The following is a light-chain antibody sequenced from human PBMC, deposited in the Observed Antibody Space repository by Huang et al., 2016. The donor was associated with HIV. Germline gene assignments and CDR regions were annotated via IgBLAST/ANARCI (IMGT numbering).Light chain of an antibody. V-gene: IGKV1-5*03. Sequence: DIQVTQSPSTLSASVGDGVTITCRASQGIGTWLAWYQQKPGKAPKLLIYGASSLESGVPARFSGSGSGTAFTLTISSLQPEDFATYYCHQYNSHSRTFGQGTKVEIK. CDR3: HQYNSHSRT. J-gene: IGKJ1*01. CDR2: GAS. CDR1: QGIGTW.